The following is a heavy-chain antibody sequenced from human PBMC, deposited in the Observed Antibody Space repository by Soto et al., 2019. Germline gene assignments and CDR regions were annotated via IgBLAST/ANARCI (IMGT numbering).Heavy chain of an antibody. Sequence: SETLSLACNVSGGSISGYSWSWIRQSPGKGLEYIGYIYYRGSTNYNSSLKSRVTMSVDTSRNQFSLKMNSVTAADTAVYYCARQQLLPFYYALDVWGQGTTVTVSS. CDR2: IYYRGST. CDR3: ARQQLLPFYYALDV. CDR1: GGSISGYS. D-gene: IGHD1-26*01. J-gene: IGHJ6*02. V-gene: IGHV4-59*01.